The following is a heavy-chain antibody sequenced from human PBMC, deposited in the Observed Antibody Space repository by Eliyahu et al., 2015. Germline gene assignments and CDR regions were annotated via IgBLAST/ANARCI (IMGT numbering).Heavy chain of an antibody. J-gene: IGHJ4*02. CDR2: ISAYSGHT. Sequence: QVQLVQSGPEVKMPGASVKVSCKSSGYTFTSYGTSWVRQVPGQGLEWVGWISAYSGHTHYGQKFQDRVTMTIDTSTNTAYMELRSLRSDDTAVYFCAREGCSTKCSDYWGQGTLVTVSS. V-gene: IGHV1-18*01. D-gene: IGHD2-15*01. CDR3: AREGCSTKCSDY. CDR1: GYTFTSYG.